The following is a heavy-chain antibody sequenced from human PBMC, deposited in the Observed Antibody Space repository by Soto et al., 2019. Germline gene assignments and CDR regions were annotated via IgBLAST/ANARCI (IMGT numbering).Heavy chain of an antibody. J-gene: IGHJ6*02. D-gene: IGHD3-10*01. CDR1: GFTFSGSA. CDR2: IRSKANSYAT. V-gene: IGHV3-73*01. Sequence: GGSLRLSCAASGFTFSGSAMHWVRQASGKGLEWVGRIRSKANSYATAYAASVKGRFTISRDDSKNTAYLQMNSLKTEDTAVYYCTRHYGSGSDHYYYYGMDVWGQGTTVTVSS. CDR3: TRHYGSGSDHYYYYGMDV.